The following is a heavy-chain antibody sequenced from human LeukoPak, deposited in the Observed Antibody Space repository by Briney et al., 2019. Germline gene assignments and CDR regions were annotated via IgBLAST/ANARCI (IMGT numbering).Heavy chain of an antibody. CDR2: IRGDGGST. J-gene: IGHJ4*02. CDR1: GFTFDDYA. Sequence: GGSLRLSCAASGFTFDDYAMHWVRQAPGKGLEWVSLIRGDGGSTYYADSVKGRFTISRGNSKNSLYLQMNSLRTEDTALYYCAKTYGDYAGEFDYWGQGTLVTVSS. V-gene: IGHV3-43*02. CDR3: AKTYGDYAGEFDY. D-gene: IGHD4-17*01.